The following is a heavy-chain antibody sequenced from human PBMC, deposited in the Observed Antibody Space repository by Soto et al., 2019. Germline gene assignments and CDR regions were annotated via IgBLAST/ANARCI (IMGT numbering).Heavy chain of an antibody. J-gene: IGHJ4*02. Sequence: GGSLRLSCAASGFTFGDYAMTWVRQAPGKGLEWVSSLSGSGGSLYYSDSVKGRFTISRDNTRNTLYLQMNGLRAEDTALYHCAITVGPLVYFDYWGQGTLVTVSS. CDR3: AITVGPLVYFDY. D-gene: IGHD6-6*01. CDR2: LSGSGGSL. CDR1: GFTFGDYA. V-gene: IGHV3-23*01.